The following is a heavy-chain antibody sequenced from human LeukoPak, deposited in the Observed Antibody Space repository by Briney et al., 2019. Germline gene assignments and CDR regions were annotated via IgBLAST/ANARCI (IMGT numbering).Heavy chain of an antibody. D-gene: IGHD2-21*01. Sequence: GGSLRLSCVASGFTFSNFWMHWVRQAPGKGLVWVSRINTDGRSTNYADSVKGRFTISRDNAKNTLYLQMNSMRADDTAVYYCARDSAYCGGDCYLFDPWGQGTLVTVSS. V-gene: IGHV3-74*01. CDR1: GFTFSNFW. CDR3: ARDSAYCGGDCYLFDP. J-gene: IGHJ5*02. CDR2: INTDGRST.